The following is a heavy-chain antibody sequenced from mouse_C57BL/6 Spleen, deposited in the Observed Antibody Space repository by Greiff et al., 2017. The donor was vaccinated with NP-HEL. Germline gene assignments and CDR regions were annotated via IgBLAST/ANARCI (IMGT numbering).Heavy chain of an antibody. J-gene: IGHJ3*01. V-gene: IGHV1-55*01. CDR2: IYPGSGST. CDR1: GYTFTSYW. D-gene: IGHD1-1*01. Sequence: VQLQQSGAELVKPGASVKMSCKASGYTFTSYWITWVKQRPGQGLEWIGDIYPGSGSTNYNEKFKSKVTLTVDTSSSTAYMQLSSLTSEDSAVYDWARWGYGSSYAWFAYWGQGTLVTVAA. CDR3: ARWGYGSSYAWFAY.